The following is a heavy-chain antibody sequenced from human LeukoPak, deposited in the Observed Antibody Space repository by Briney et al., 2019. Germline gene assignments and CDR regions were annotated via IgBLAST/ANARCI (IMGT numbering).Heavy chain of an antibody. CDR3: AGTGSAKTKYYFDY. Sequence: PSETLSLTCTVSGGSISSYYWSWIREPPGKGLEWMGYIYYSGSTNYNPSLKSRVTISVDTSKNQFSLKLSSVTAADTAVYYCAGTGSAKTKYYFDYWGQGTLVTVSS. CDR2: IYYSGST. D-gene: IGHD3-10*01. CDR1: GGSISSYY. J-gene: IGHJ4*02. V-gene: IGHV4-59*01.